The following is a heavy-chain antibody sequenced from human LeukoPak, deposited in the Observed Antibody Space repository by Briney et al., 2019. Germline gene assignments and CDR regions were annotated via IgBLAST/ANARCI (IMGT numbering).Heavy chain of an antibody. D-gene: IGHD2-15*01. J-gene: IGHJ1*01. V-gene: IGHV3-30*18. CDR1: GFTFSSYG. CDR2: ISYDGSNK. Sequence: GRSLRLSCAASGFTFSSYGMHWVRQAPGEGLEWVAVISYDGSNKYYADSVKGRFTISRDNSKNTLYLQMNSLRAEDTAVYYCAKDRSDYSNPGYFQHWGQGTLVTVSS. CDR3: AKDRSDYSNPGYFQH.